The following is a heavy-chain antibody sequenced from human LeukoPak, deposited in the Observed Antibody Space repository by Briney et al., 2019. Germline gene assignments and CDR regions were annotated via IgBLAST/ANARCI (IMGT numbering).Heavy chain of an antibody. Sequence: GGSLRLSCAASGFTFSGSAMHWVRQASGKGLEWVGRIRSKANSYATAYAASVKGRFTISRDDAKNSLYLQMNSLRAEDTAVYYCARDKPHYSHDYWGQGTLVTVSS. CDR2: IRSKANSYAT. CDR1: GFTFSGSA. CDR3: ARDKPHYSHDY. J-gene: IGHJ4*02. D-gene: IGHD5-18*01. V-gene: IGHV3-73*01.